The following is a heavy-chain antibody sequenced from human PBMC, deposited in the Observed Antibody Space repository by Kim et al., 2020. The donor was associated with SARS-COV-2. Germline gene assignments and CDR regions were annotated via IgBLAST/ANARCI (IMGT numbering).Heavy chain of an antibody. J-gene: IGHJ3*02. V-gene: IGHV4-39*01. CDR3: ARHGVYYGSGSYLYAFDI. D-gene: IGHD3-10*01. Sequence: KSRVTISVDTSKNQFSLKLSSVTAADTAVYYCARHGVYYGSGSYLYAFDIWGQGTMVTVSS.